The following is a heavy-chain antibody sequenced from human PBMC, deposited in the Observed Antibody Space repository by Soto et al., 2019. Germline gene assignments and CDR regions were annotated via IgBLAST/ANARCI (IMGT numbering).Heavy chain of an antibody. CDR3: ARDRAQACSGGSCYSGLAGGYSYGYIDY. CDR2: IWYDGSNK. V-gene: IGHV3-33*01. CDR1: GFTFSSYG. J-gene: IGHJ4*02. D-gene: IGHD2-15*01. Sequence: GGSLRLSCAASGFTFSSYGMHWVRQAPGKGLEWVAVIWYDGSNKYYADSVKGRFTISRDNSKNTLYLQMNSLRAEDTAVYYCARDRAQACSGGSCYSGLAGGYSYGYIDYWGQGTLVTVSS.